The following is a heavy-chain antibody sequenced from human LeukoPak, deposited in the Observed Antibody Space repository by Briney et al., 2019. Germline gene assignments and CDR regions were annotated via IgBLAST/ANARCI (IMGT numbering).Heavy chain of an antibody. CDR3: ARDRSEQWLVPGHFDY. CDR2: IIPIFGTA. Sequence: SVKVSCKASGGIFSSYAISWVRQAPGQGLEWMGRIIPIFGTANYAQKFQGRVTITTDESTSTAYMELSSLRFEDTAVYYCARDRSEQWLVPGHFDYWGQGTLVTVSP. V-gene: IGHV1-69*05. CDR1: GGIFSSYA. D-gene: IGHD6-19*01. J-gene: IGHJ4*02.